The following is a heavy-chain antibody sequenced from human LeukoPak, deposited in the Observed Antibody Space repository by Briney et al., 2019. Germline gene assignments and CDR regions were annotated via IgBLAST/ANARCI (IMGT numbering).Heavy chain of an antibody. CDR2: IYHDGNT. CDR3: ARLDISKTWYAFDY. CDR1: GESFNRYY. D-gene: IGHD5-12*01. J-gene: IGHJ4*02. Sequence: KPSETLSLTCAVYGESFNRYYWSWIRQPPGKGLEWIAEIYHDGNTNYNPSLKSRVTISVDTSNNHFSLKLTSVTAADTAVYYCARLDISKTWYAFDYWGQGTLVTVSS. V-gene: IGHV4-34*01.